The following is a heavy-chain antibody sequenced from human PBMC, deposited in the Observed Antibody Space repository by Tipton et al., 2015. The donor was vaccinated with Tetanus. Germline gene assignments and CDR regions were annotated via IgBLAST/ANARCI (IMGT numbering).Heavy chain of an antibody. J-gene: IGHJ4*02. CDR1: GFIFSNYG. Sequence: FLRLSCEGQGFIFSNYGMHWVRQAPGRGLEWVAVTSYDGRNKYYGDSVKGRFTISRDNSKNTVYLQMNSLRVEDTAFYFCAGGSSWYGVDFWGQGTLVSVSS. D-gene: IGHD6-19*01. CDR2: TSYDGRNK. CDR3: AGGSSWYGVDF. V-gene: IGHV3-30*03.